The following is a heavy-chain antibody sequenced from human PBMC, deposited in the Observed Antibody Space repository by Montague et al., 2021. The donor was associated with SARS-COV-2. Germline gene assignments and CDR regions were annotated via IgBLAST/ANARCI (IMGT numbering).Heavy chain of an antibody. D-gene: IGHD2-15*01. CDR2: IYANGGT. CDR1: GDSISSFY. J-gene: IGHJ4*02. CDR3: GRGVVAATSVVDY. V-gene: IGHV4-4*07. Sequence: SETLSLTCTVSGDSISSFYWNWIRQPAGKGLEWIGGIYANGGTNYNPSXRSRVTMSLDTSKNQFSLRLNSVTAADTAVDYCGRGVVAATSVVDYWGRGTLVTVSS.